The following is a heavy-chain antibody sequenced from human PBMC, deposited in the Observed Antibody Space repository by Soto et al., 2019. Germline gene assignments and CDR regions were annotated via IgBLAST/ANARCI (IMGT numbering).Heavy chain of an antibody. J-gene: IGHJ4*02. D-gene: IGHD2-2*01. CDR2: ISSSSSYI. V-gene: IGHV3-21*01. CDR3: ARRSSSTSCPGY. Sequence: GGSLRLSCAASGFTFSSYSMNWVRQAPGKGLEWVSSISSSSSYIYYADSVKGRFTISRDNAKNSLYLEMNSLRAEDTALYYCARRSSSTSCPGYWGQGTLVTVSS. CDR1: GFTFSSYS.